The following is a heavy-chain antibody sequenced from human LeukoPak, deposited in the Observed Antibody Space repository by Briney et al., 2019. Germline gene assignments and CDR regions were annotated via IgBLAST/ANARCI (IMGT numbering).Heavy chain of an antibody. D-gene: IGHD5-24*01. Sequence: GESLKISCKGSEYSFSNYWIGWVRQISGKGLEWMGIIYPGDSGARNSPSFRGQVTIYSPSFQGQVTISADKSISTAYLQWSSLKASDTAIYYCARGAEVEMATITDYYYYMDVWGKGTTVTVSS. V-gene: IGHV5-51*01. J-gene: IGHJ6*03. CDR2: IYPGDSGA. CDR3: ARGAEVEMATITDYYYYMDV. CDR1: EYSFSNYW.